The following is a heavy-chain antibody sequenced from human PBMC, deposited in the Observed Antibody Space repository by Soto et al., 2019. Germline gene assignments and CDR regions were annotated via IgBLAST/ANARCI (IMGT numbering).Heavy chain of an antibody. J-gene: IGHJ4*02. Sequence: QVQLVESGGGVVQPGTSLRLSCAASGFIFSNYAMHWVRQAPGKGLEWVAVISFDGSNKYYPDSVKGRCTISRDKSNNTLYLQMNSLRGEDTAVYYCARAVRDWQYFDYWGQGTLVTVSS. D-gene: IGHD4-17*01. CDR3: ARAVRDWQYFDY. V-gene: IGHV3-30-3*01. CDR1: GFIFSNYA. CDR2: ISFDGSNK.